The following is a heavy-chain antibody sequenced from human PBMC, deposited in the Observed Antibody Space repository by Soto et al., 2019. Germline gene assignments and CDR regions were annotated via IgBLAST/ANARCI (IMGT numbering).Heavy chain of an antibody. J-gene: IGHJ4*02. CDR1: GGSLSGYY. Sequence: QVQLQQWGAGLLKPSETLSLNCAVNGGSLSGYYWSWIRQPPGKGLEWIGEIKDGGRTNYSPSLRGRAPISSDTSNTQFSLRLYSVTAADTGVYYCARGQEGVVATHWDQGTLVTVSS. V-gene: IGHV4-34*01. CDR3: ARGQEGVVATH. CDR2: IKDGGRT. D-gene: IGHD5-12*01.